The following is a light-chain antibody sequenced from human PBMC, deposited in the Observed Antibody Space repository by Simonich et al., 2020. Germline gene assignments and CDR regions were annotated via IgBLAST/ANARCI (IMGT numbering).Light chain of an antibody. V-gene: IGLV2-14*01. CDR2: YVN. CDR3: SSYTSSSTVV. J-gene: IGLJ2*01. CDR1: SSDVGGYNY. Sequence: QSALTQPASVSGSPGQSITISCTGTSSDVGGYNYVSWYQQHPGKAPKLMIYYVNKRPPGVSNRFSGSKSGNTASLTISGLQAEDEADYYCSSYTSSSTVVFGGGTKLTVL.